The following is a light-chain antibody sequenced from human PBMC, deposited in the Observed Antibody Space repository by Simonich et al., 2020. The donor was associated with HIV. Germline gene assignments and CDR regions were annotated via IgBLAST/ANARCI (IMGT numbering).Light chain of an antibody. J-gene: IGKJ2*01. CDR2: DAS. Sequence: DIQMTQSPSSLSASVGDKVTITCHASQDIKNYLNWYQQKPGKAPKLLIYDASNLETGVPSRFSGSGSGSDFTFTISSLQPADIATYYCQQYDELPYTFGQGTKLEIK. CDR1: QDIKNY. CDR3: QQYDELPYT. V-gene: IGKV1-33*01.